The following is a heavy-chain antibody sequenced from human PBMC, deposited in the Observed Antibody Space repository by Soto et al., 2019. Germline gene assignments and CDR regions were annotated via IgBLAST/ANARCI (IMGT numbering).Heavy chain of an antibody. D-gene: IGHD5-12*01. CDR3: ARGRTGWLRENMGLDY. CDR1: GGSFSGYY. Sequence: QVQLQQWGAGLLKPSETLSLTCAVYGGSFSGYYWSWIRQPPGKGLEWIGEINHSGSTNYNPSLNSRGTISVDTSKNQFSLKLSSVTAADTAVYYCARGRTGWLRENMGLDYWGQGTLVTVSS. J-gene: IGHJ4*02. CDR2: INHSGST. V-gene: IGHV4-34*01.